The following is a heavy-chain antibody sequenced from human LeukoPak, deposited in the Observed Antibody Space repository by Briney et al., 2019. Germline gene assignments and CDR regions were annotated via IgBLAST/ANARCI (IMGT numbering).Heavy chain of an antibody. CDR2: IIPIFGTA. CDR1: GGTFSSYA. V-gene: IGHV1-69*01. Sequence: GSSVKVSCKASGGTFSSYAISWVRQAPGQGLEWMGGIIPIFGTANYAQKFQGRVTMSADESTSTAYMELSSLRSEDTAVYYCARDLTGTTVGYWGQGTLVTVSS. CDR3: ARDLTGTTVGY. D-gene: IGHD1-7*01. J-gene: IGHJ4*02.